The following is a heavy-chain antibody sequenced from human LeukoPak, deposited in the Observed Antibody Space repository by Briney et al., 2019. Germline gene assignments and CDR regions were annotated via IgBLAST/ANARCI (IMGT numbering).Heavy chain of an antibody. D-gene: IGHD6-13*01. CDR3: ARGSSSWPNWFDP. Sequence: SETLSLTCIISGGSIGPYYWSWIRQAAGKGPEWIGRIYTTGTADYNPSLKGRVFLSVDTSKNQFSLKVTSVTAADTAVYYCARGSSSWPNWFDPWGQGTLVTVSS. CDR1: GGSIGPYY. CDR2: IYTTGTA. J-gene: IGHJ5*02. V-gene: IGHV4-4*07.